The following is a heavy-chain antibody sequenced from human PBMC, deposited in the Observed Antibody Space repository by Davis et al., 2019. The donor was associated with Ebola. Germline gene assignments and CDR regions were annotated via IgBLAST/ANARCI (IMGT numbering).Heavy chain of an antibody. CDR1: GFTFSSYG. Sequence: GGSLRLSCAASGFTFSSYGMHWVRQAPGKGLEWVANIKQDGSNKYYADSVKGRFTISRDNSKNTLYLQMNSLRAEDTAVYYCVRDIFATIRGTRGAFDIWGQGTMVTVSS. V-gene: IGHV3-30*02. J-gene: IGHJ3*02. CDR3: VRDIFATIRGTRGAFDI. D-gene: IGHD1-7*01. CDR2: IKQDGSNK.